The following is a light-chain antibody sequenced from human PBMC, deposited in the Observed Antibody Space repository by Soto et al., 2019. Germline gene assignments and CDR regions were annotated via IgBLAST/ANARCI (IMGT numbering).Light chain of an antibody. CDR1: QTMNNY. V-gene: IGKV1-39*01. J-gene: IGKJ1*01. CDR3: QQTNSKPWT. Sequence: DIQMTQSPSSLSASVGDRVTITCRASQTMNNYLNWYQQKPGKAPKLLIYAASSLQSGVPSRFSGSGFRTDFTLTITSLQPEDFATYYCQQTNSKPWTFGQGTKV. CDR2: AAS.